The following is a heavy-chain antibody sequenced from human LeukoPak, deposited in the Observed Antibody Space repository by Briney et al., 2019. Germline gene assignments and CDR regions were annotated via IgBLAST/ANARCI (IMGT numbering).Heavy chain of an antibody. CDR1: GFTFTSSA. Sequence: SVKVSCKAFGFTFTSSAMQWVRQARGQRLEWIGWIVVGSGNTNYAQKFQERVTITRDMSTSTAYMELSSLRSEDTAVYYCAAASIWFGELGLNYWGQGTLVTVSS. CDR2: IVVGSGNT. CDR3: AAASIWFGELGLNY. J-gene: IGHJ4*02. D-gene: IGHD3-10*01. V-gene: IGHV1-58*02.